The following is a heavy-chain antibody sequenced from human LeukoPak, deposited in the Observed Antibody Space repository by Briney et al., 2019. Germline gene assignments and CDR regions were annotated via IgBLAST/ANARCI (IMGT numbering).Heavy chain of an antibody. V-gene: IGHV4-34*01. CDR1: GGSFSGYY. J-gene: IGHJ4*02. Sequence: SETLSLTCAVYGGSFSGYYWSWIRQPPGKGLEWIGEINHSGSTNYNPSLKSRVTISVDTSKNQFSLKLSSVTATDTAVYYCATSSVAGPTAAYWGQGTLVTVSS. CDR2: INHSGST. CDR3: ATSSVAGPTAAY. D-gene: IGHD6-19*01.